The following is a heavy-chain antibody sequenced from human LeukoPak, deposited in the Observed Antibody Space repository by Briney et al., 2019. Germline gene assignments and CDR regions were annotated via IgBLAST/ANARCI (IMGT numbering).Heavy chain of an antibody. Sequence: SGGSLRLSCAASGFTFSSYAMSWVRQAPGKGLEWVSAISGSGGSIYYADSVKGRFTISRDNSKNTLYLQMNSLRAEDTAVYYCAKGAYSSGWHYWYFDLWGRGTLVTVSS. J-gene: IGHJ2*01. CDR1: GFTFSSYA. CDR3: AKGAYSSGWHYWYFDL. CDR2: ISGSGGSI. D-gene: IGHD6-19*01. V-gene: IGHV3-23*01.